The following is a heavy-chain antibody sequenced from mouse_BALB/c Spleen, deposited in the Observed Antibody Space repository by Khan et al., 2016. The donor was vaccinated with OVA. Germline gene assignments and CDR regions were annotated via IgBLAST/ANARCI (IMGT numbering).Heavy chain of an antibody. CDR3: ARTASIKY. J-gene: IGHJ2*01. CDR2: ITYSGST. CDR1: GYSITSGYV. Sequence: VQLQESGPGLVKPSQSLSLTCTVTGYSITSGYVRYCIRQSPGNILERMGYITYSGSTNYNPSLKSRISITRDTSKNQFFLQLNSVTTEDTATFYCARTASIKYWGQGTTLTVSS. V-gene: IGHV3-2*02. D-gene: IGHD6-1*02.